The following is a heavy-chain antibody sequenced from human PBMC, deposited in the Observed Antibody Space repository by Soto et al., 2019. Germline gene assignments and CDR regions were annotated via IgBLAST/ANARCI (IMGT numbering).Heavy chain of an antibody. J-gene: IGHJ4*02. D-gene: IGHD5-12*01. V-gene: IGHV3-66*01. CDR1: GFTVSSNY. CDR3: AAYSAYEY. Sequence: EVQLVESGGALVQPGGSLRLSCAASGFTVSSNYMSWVRQAPGKGLEWVSVIYSAGSTDYADSVKGRFTISRDNSKNTLFLQMNSLRAEDTAVYYCAAYSAYEYWGQGTLVTVSS. CDR2: IYSAGST.